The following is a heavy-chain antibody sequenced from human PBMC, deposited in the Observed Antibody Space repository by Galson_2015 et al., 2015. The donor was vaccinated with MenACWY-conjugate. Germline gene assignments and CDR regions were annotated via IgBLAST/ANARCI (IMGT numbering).Heavy chain of an antibody. J-gene: IGHJ6*02. D-gene: IGHD5-18*01. CDR3: AKDMGTAMVNNYYYGMDV. V-gene: IGHV3-23*01. Sequence: SLRLSCAASGFTFSSYAMSWVRQAPGKGLEWVSAISGSGGSTYYADSVKGRFTISRDNSKNTLYLQMNSLRAEDTAVYYCAKDMGTAMVNNYYYGMDVWGQGTTVTVSS. CDR1: GFTFSSYA. CDR2: ISGSGGST.